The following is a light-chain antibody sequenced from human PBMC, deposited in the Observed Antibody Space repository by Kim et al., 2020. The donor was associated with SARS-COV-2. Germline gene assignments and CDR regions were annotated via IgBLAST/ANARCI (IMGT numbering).Light chain of an antibody. V-gene: IGLV1-44*01. CDR1: SSNIGSNT. J-gene: IGLJ3*02. CDR3: AAWDDSLNGPWV. Sequence: ELTQPPSASGTPGQRVTISCSGSSSNIGSNTVNWYQQLPGTAPKLLIYSNNQRSSGVPDRFSGSKSGTSASLAISGLQSEDEADYYCAAWDDSLNGPWVFGGGTQLTVL. CDR2: SNN.